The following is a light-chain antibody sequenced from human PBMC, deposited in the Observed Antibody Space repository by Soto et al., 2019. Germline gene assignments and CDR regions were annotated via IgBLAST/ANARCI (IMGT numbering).Light chain of an antibody. J-gene: IGKJ4*01. CDR2: DAS. V-gene: IGKV3-15*01. CDR3: QQYNNWPPLT. CDR1: QSLRSS. Sequence: ETMMTQSPDTLSVSLGERATLSCRASQSLRSSLAWYQQKPGQAPRLLIYDASTRATGIPARFSGSGSGTEFTFTISSLQSEDFAIYYCQQYNNWPPLTFGGGTKVDIK.